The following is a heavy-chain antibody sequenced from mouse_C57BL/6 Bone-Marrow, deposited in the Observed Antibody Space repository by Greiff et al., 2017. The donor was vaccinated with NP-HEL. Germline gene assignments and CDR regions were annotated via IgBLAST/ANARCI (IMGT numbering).Heavy chain of an antibody. CDR2: INPSSGYT. J-gene: IGHJ2*01. Sequence: QVQLKESGAELAKPGASVKLSCKASGYTFTSYWMHWVKQRPGQGLEWIGYINPSSGYTKYNEKFKDKATLTADKSSSTAYMELSSLTYEDSAVYYCSRWEYDYEMGYWGQGTTLTVSS. V-gene: IGHV1-7*01. D-gene: IGHD2-4*01. CDR1: GYTFTSYW. CDR3: SRWEYDYEMGY.